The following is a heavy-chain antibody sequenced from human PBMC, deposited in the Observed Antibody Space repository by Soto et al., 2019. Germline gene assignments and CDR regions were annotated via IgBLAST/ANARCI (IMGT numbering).Heavy chain of an antibody. CDR1: GFTFSNAW. Sequence: EVQLVESGGGLVKPGGSLRLSCAASGFTFSNAWMSWVRQAPGKGLEWVGRIKSNTDGGTTDYAAPVKGSFPISRDDSKNTLYRQMNILITEGTAVYYGTRRQAIDSWGQGTLVTVSS. V-gene: IGHV3-15*01. J-gene: IGHJ4*02. CDR3: TRRQAIDS. CDR2: IKSNTDGGTT.